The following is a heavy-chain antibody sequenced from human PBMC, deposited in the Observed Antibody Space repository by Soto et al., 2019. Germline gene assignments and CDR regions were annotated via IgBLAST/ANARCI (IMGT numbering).Heavy chain of an antibody. CDR3: ARSTYYDFWSGPENWFDP. V-gene: IGHV1-18*01. D-gene: IGHD3-3*01. J-gene: IGHJ5*02. CDR1: GYTFTSYG. CDR2: ISAYNGNT. Sequence: ASEKVSCKASGYTFTSYGISWVRQAPGQGLEWMGWISAYNGNTNYAQKLQGRVTMTTDTSTSTAYMELRSLRSDDTAVYYCARSTYYDFWSGPENWFDPWGQGTLVTVSS.